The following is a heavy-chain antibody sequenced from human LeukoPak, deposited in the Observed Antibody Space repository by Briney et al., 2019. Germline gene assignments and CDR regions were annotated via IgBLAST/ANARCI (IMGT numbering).Heavy chain of an antibody. CDR1: GFTFSSYW. J-gene: IGHJ4*02. Sequence: GGSLRLSCAASGFTFSSYWMSWVRQAPGKGLEWVANIKKDGSEKYYVDSVRGRFTISRDNAKNSLYLKMNSLRAEDTAVYYCAREMGWNYGDYWGQGTLVTVSS. CDR3: AREMGWNYGDY. V-gene: IGHV3-7*05. D-gene: IGHD1-7*01. CDR2: IKKDGSEK.